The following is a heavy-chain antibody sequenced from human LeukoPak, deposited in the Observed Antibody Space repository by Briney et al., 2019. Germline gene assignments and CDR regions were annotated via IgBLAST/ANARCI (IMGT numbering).Heavy chain of an antibody. V-gene: IGHV3-11*04. D-gene: IGHD5-24*01. CDR1: GFTFSDYY. CDR3: ARDPDGYPYYFDY. Sequence: GGSLRLSGAASGFTFSDYYMSWIRQAPGKGLEWVSYISSSSSTIYYADSVKGRSTISRDNAKNSLYLQMNSLRAEDTAVYYCARDPDGYPYYFDYWGQGTLVTVSS. J-gene: IGHJ4*02. CDR2: ISSSSSTI.